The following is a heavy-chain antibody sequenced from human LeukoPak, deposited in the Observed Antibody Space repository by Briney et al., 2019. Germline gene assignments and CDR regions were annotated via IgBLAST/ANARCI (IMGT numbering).Heavy chain of an antibody. CDR3: ARKRGSLPCTSCAVGHYYYGMDV. Sequence: ASVKVSCKASGYTFTSYAMHWVRQAPGQRLEWMGWINAGNGNTKYSQKFQGRVTITRDTSASTAYMELSSLRSEDTAVYYCARKRGSLPCTSCAVGHYYYGMDVWGKGTTVTVSS. CDR2: INAGNGNT. J-gene: IGHJ6*04. CDR1: GYTFTSYA. D-gene: IGHD2-2*01. V-gene: IGHV1-3*01.